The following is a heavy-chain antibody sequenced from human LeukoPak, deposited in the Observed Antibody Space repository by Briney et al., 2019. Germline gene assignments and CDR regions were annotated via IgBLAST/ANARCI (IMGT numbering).Heavy chain of an antibody. D-gene: IGHD3-16*02. CDR2: IYYTGST. V-gene: IGHV4-39*07. CDR1: GGSISSTTYY. J-gene: IGHJ3*02. CDR3: ARGSRYDYVWGSYRHDAFDI. Sequence: SETLSLTCTVSGGSISSTTYYWGWIRQPPGKGLEWIGTIYYTGSTNYNPSLKSRVTISVDTSKNQFSLKLSSVTAADTAVYYCARGSRYDYVWGSYRHDAFDIWGQGTMVTVSS.